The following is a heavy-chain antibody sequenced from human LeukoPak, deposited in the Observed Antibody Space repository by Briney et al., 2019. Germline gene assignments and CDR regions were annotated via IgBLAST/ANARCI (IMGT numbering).Heavy chain of an antibody. Sequence: ASVKVSCKASGYTFTGYYMHWVRQAPGQGLEGMGWINPNSGGTNYAQKFQGRVTMTRDTSISTAYMELRRLRSDDTAVYYCARESWGNYDSSGYPDYWGQGTLVTVSS. CDR3: ARESWGNYDSSGYPDY. J-gene: IGHJ4*02. D-gene: IGHD3-22*01. CDR2: INPNSGGT. V-gene: IGHV1-2*02. CDR1: GYTFTGYY.